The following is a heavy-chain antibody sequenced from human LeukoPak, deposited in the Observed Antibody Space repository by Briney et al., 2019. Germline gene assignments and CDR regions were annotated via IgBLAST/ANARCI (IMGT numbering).Heavy chain of an antibody. CDR3: ARDSMVRGVFDY. J-gene: IGHJ4*02. D-gene: IGHD3-10*01. V-gene: IGHV3-66*01. CDR1: GFTVSSNY. Sequence: GGSLTLSCAASGFTVSSNYMSWVRQAPGKGLEWVSVIYSGGSTYYADSVKGRFTISRDNSKNTLYLQMNSLRAEDTAVYYCARDSMVRGVFDYWGQGTLVTVSS. CDR2: IYSGGST.